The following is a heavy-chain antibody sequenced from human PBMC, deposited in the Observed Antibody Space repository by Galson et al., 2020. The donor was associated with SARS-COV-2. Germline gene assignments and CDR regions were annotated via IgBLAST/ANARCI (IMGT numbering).Heavy chain of an antibody. CDR2: ITHSGGT. CDR3: ARLHYGEYAPEAFDI. J-gene: IGHJ3*02. V-gene: IGHV4-30-2*01. D-gene: IGHD4-17*01. CDR1: GTSISSGSYS. Sequence: SETLSLTCAVSGTSISSGSYSWNWIRQPPGKGLEWIGYITHSGGTYYNPSLKSRVTISGDRSKNQFSLRLSSVTAADTAVYYCARLHYGEYAPEAFDIWGPGTRVTVAS.